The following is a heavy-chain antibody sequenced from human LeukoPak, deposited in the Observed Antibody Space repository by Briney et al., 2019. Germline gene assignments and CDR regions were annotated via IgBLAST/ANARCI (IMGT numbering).Heavy chain of an antibody. Sequence: PGGSLRLSCAASGFTFSSYSMNWVRQAPGEGLEWVSSITSSSSYIYYADSVKGRFTISRDNAKNSLYLQMNSLRAEVTAVYYCARDDITGMPLDYWGQGTLVTVSS. CDR1: GFTFSSYS. J-gene: IGHJ4*02. CDR2: ITSSSSYI. D-gene: IGHD1-20*01. V-gene: IGHV3-21*01. CDR3: ARDDITGMPLDY.